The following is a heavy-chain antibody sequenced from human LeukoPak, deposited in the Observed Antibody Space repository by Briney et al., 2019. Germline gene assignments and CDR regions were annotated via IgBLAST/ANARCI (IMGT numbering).Heavy chain of an antibody. D-gene: IGHD1-14*01. CDR1: GGTFSSYA. CDR2: ISAYNGNT. Sequence: ASVKVSCKASGGTFSSYAISWVRQAPGQGLEWMGWISAYNGNTNYAQKLQGRVTMTTDTSTSTAYMELRSLRSDDTAVYYCARDRLRYPERCGSGYWGQGTLVTVSS. J-gene: IGHJ4*02. CDR3: ARDRLRYPERCGSGY. V-gene: IGHV1-18*01.